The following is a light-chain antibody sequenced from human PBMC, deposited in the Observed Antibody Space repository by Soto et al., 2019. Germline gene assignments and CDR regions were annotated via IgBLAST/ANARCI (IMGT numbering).Light chain of an antibody. V-gene: IGLV1-51*01. CDR1: YSNVGYIY. Sequence: QSVLTQPPSVSAAPGQKVTISCSGSYSNVGYIYVSWYQQVPGAGPKLLIYDNDKRPSGIPDRFSGSKSGTSATLGIIGLQTGDEADYYCGAWDNNLSVMVFGGGTKVTVL. CDR3: GAWDNNLSVMV. J-gene: IGLJ3*02. CDR2: DND.